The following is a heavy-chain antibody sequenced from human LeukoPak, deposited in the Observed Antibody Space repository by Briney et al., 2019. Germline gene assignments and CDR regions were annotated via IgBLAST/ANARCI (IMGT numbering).Heavy chain of an antibody. CDR2: ISYDGSNK. J-gene: IGHJ4*02. V-gene: IGHV3-30*18. CDR3: AKDRSGSYRSFDY. CDR1: GFTFSSYG. Sequence: GGSLRLSCAASGFTFSSYGMHWVRQAPGKGLEWVAVISYDGSNKYYADSVKGRFTISRDNSKNTLYLQMNSLRAEDTAVYYCAKDRSGSYRSFDYWGQGTLVTVSS. D-gene: IGHD1-26*01.